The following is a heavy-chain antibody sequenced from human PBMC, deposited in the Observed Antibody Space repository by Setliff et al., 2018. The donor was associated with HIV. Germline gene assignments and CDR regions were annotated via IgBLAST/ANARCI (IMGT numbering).Heavy chain of an antibody. D-gene: IGHD3-9*01. CDR1: GYTFTGYY. CDR2: INPNSGGT. J-gene: IGHJ4*02. CDR3: ARGSLLGYFDWLFPD. V-gene: IGHV1-2*02. Sequence: ASVKVSCKASGYTFTGYYMHWVRQAPGQGLEWMGWINPNSGGTNYAQKFQGRVTMTRDTSISTAYMELSRLRSDGTAVYYCARGSLLGYFDWLFPDWGQGTLVTVSS.